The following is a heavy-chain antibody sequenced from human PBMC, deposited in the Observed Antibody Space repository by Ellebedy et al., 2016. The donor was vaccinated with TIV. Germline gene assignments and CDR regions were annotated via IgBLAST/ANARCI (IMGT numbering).Heavy chain of an antibody. J-gene: IGHJ2*01. D-gene: IGHD3-10*01. CDR2: IRYDGSNK. V-gene: IGHV3-30*02. CDR1: GFTFSSYS. Sequence: GESLKISCAASGFTFSSYSMNWVRQAPGKGLEWVAFIRYDGSNKYYADSVKGRFTISRDNSKNTLYLQMNSLRAEDTAVYYCAKDPLWFGEYQHWYFDLWGRGTLVTVSS. CDR3: AKDPLWFGEYQHWYFDL.